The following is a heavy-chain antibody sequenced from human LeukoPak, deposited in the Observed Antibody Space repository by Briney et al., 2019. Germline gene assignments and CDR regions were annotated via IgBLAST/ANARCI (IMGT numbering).Heavy chain of an antibody. CDR1: GFTVSSNY. CDR2: IYSGGST. D-gene: IGHD3-22*01. J-gene: IGHJ4*02. CDR3: AKDPDYNDGSDYSDF. V-gene: IGHV3-53*01. Sequence: GGSLRLSCAASGFTVSSNYMSWVRQAPGKGMEWVSVIYSGGSTYYADSVKGRFTISRDTSKNTLYVQMNSLRVEDTAVYFCAKDPDYNDGSDYSDFWGQGTLVTVSS.